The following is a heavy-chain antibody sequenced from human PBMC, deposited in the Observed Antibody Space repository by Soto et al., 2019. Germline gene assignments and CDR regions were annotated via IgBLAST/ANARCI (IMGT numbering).Heavy chain of an antibody. CDR1: GGTFSNHA. CDR2: IIPMFPTA. D-gene: IGHD2-21*02. V-gene: IGHV1-69*13. J-gene: IGHJ6*02. CDR3: ARDDATYCGGDCYRYFYYGMDV. Sequence: SVKVSCKASGGTFSNHAISWVRQAPGQGLEWAGGIIPMFPTADYAQRFQGRVTITADDSTTTVYMELSGLRSEDTAMYYCARDDATYCGGDCYRYFYYGMDVWGQGTTVTVSS.